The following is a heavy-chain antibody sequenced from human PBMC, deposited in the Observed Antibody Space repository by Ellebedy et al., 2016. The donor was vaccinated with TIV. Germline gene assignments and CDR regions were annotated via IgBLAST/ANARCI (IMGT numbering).Heavy chain of an antibody. D-gene: IGHD3-22*01. CDR2: INPSSGST. J-gene: IGHJ4*02. Sequence: AASVKVSCKASGYTFSNYFVHWVRQAPGQGLEWMGIINPSSGSTTYAQKLQGRLTMTRDTSTSTVYMELSSLRSEDTAVYYCARGREMIVVGWGQGTLVTVSS. CDR3: ARGREMIVVG. V-gene: IGHV1-46*04. CDR1: GYTFSNYF.